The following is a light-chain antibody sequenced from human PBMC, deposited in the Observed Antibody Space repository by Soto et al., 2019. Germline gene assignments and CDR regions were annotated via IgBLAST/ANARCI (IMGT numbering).Light chain of an antibody. CDR2: DVS. Sequence: QSVLTQPASVSGSPVQSITISCTGTSNDVGGYNYVSWYQQYPGKAPKLMIYDVSNRPSGVSNRFSGSKSGNTASLTISGLQAEDEADYYCSSYTSSSYTSSSTLYVFGTGTKVTVL. CDR3: SSYTSSSYTSSSTLYV. CDR1: SNDVGGYNY. J-gene: IGLJ1*01. V-gene: IGLV2-14*01.